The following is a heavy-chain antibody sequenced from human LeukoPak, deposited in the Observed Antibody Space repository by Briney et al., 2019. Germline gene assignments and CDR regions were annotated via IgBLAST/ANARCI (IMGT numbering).Heavy chain of an antibody. CDR3: ARDRGLEY. V-gene: IGHV3-9*01. CDR2: ISWNSGSI. D-gene: IGHD3-16*01. Sequence: PGGSLRLSCAASGFTFDDYAMHWVRQAPGKGLEWVSGISWNSGSIGYADSVKGRFTISRDNAKNSLYLQMNSLRAEDTAVYYCARDRGLEYWGQGTLVTVSS. J-gene: IGHJ4*02. CDR1: GFTFDDYA.